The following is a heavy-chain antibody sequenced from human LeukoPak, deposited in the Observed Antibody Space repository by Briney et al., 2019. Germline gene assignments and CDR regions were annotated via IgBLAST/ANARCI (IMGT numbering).Heavy chain of an antibody. CDR2: ISNDGDIK. V-gene: IGHV3-30*15. D-gene: IGHD6-6*01. J-gene: IGHJ3*02. Sequence: PGGPLSLSCAASGFTFTYYAMHWVRQAPGKGLEWVGFISNDGDIKYYSDSVKGRFTIARDNSKNTLYLQMSRLRADDTAVYYCSRDVHYTSSKPGWPFDIWGQGTVVTVSS. CDR3: SRDVHYTSSKPGWPFDI. CDR1: GFTFTYYA.